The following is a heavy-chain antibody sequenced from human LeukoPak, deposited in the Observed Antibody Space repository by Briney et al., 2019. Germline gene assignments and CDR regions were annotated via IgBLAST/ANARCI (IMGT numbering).Heavy chain of an antibody. CDR2: IIPIFGTA. CDR1: GGTFSSYA. J-gene: IGHJ6*03. Sequence: SVKVSCKASGGTFSSYAISWVRQAPGQGLEWMGGIIPIFGTANYAQKFQGRVTITTDESTSTAYMELSSLGSEDTAVYYCARSAVTHPYYYYYMDVWVKGTTVTVSS. CDR3: ARSAVTHPYYYYYMDV. V-gene: IGHV1-69*05. D-gene: IGHD4-17*01.